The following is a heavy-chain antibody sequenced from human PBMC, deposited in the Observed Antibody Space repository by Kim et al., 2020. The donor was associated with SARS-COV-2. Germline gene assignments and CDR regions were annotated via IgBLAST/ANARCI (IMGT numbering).Heavy chain of an antibody. V-gene: IGHV4-31*03. CDR1: GGSISSGGYY. Sequence: SETLSLTCTVSGGSISSGGYYWSWIRQHPGKGLEWIGYIYYSGSTYYNPSLQSRVTISVDTSKNQLSLKLSSVTAADTAVYYCARSGEILTGRHPYYYYGVGVWGQGTTVTVSS. CDR2: IYYSGST. D-gene: IGHD3-9*01. CDR3: ARSGEILTGRHPYYYYGVGV. J-gene: IGHJ6*02.